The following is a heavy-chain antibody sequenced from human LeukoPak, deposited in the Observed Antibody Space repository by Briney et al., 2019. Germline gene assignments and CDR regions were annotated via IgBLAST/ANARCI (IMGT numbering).Heavy chain of an antibody. J-gene: IGHJ4*02. CDR3: ATTYYDSSGYYPL. CDR1: GFTFSSYA. D-gene: IGHD3-22*01. V-gene: IGHV3-23*01. Sequence: GESLRLSCAASGFTFSSYAMSWVRQAPGKGLEWVSAISGRGGSTYYADSVKGRFTISRDNSKNTLYLQMNSLRAEDTAVYYCATTYYDSSGYYPLWGQGTLVTVSS. CDR2: ISGRGGST.